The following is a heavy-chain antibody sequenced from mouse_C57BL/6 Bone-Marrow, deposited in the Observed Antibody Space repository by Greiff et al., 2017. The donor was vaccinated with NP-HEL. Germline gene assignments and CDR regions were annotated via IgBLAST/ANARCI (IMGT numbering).Heavy chain of an antibody. J-gene: IGHJ2*01. Sequence: VQLQESGAELMKPGASVKLSCKASGYTFTGYWIEWVKQRPGHGLEWIGEILPGSGSTNYNEKFKGKATFTADTSSTTAYMQLSSLTTEDSAIYYCARRGIYYGYDEDGYFDYWGQGTTLTVSS. CDR1: GYTFTGYW. CDR2: ILPGSGST. V-gene: IGHV1-9*01. D-gene: IGHD2-2*01. CDR3: ARRGIYYGYDEDGYFDY.